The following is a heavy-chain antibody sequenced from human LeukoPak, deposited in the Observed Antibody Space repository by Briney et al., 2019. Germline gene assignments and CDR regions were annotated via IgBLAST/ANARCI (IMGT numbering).Heavy chain of an antibody. V-gene: IGHV1-69*05. CDR1: GGTFSSYA. CDR2: IIPIFGTA. D-gene: IGHD5-18*01. J-gene: IGHJ5*02. CDR3: ARDRYSYARPNWFDP. Sequence: SVKVSCKASGGTFSSYAISWVRQAPGQGLEWMGGIIPIFGTANYAQKFQGRVTMTRDMSTSTVYMELSSLRSEDTAVYYCARDRYSYARPNWFDPWGQGTLVTVSS.